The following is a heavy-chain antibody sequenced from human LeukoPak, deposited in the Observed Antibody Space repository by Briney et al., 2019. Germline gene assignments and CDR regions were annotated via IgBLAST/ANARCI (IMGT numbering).Heavy chain of an antibody. CDR3: ARISCGWYLYCFDY. D-gene: IGHD6-19*01. CDR1: GFTFSSYE. V-gene: IGHV3-48*03. Sequence: TGGSLRLSCAASGFTFSSYEMNWVRQAPGKGLEWVSYISSSGSTIYYADSVKGRFTISRDNAKNSLYLQMNSLRAEDTAVYYCARISCGWYLYCFDYWGQGTLVTVSS. CDR2: ISSSGSTI. J-gene: IGHJ4*02.